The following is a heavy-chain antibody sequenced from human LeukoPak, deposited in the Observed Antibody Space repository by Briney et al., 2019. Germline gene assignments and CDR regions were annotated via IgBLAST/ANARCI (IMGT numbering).Heavy chain of an antibody. J-gene: IGHJ4*02. CDR3: ARDLDCSSTSWQCPGLRFDY. V-gene: IGHV1-2*02. D-gene: IGHD2-2*01. CDR1: GYTFTGYY. CDR2: INPNSGGT. Sequence: GASVKVSCKAPGYTFTGYYMHWVRQAPGQGLEWMGWINPNSGGTNYAQKFQGRVTMTRDTSISTAYMELSRLRSDDTAVYYCARDLDCSSTSWQCPGLRFDYWGQGTLVTVSS.